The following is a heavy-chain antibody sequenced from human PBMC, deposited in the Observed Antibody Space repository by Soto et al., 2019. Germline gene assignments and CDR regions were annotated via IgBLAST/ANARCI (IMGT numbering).Heavy chain of an antibody. D-gene: IGHD2-2*01. CDR3: ARLHCNSPNCVPLDP. CDR1: GGSISSVSYY. J-gene: IGHJ5*02. V-gene: IGHV4-39*01. Sequence: PSETLSLTCSVSGGSISSVSYYWGWIRQPPGKGLEWIGSIYYSGSAYYSPSLKSRVTMSVDTSKNQLSLELRSVTAADTAVYNCARLHCNSPNCVPLDPWGQGTLVTVSS. CDR2: IYYSGSA.